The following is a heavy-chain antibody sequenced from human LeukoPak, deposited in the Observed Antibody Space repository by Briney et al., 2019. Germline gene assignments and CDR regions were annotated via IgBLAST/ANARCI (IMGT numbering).Heavy chain of an antibody. CDR1: GGSFSGYY. D-gene: IGHD3-3*01. V-gene: IGHV4-34*01. CDR3: ARQVQAIDDFAPFSYYYYMDV. Sequence: SETLSLTCAVYGGSFSGYYWSWIRQPPGKGLEWIGEINHSGSTNYNPSLKSRVTISVDTSKNQFSLKLSSVTAADTAVYYCARQVQAIDDFAPFSYYYYMDVWGKGTTVTVSS. CDR2: INHSGST. J-gene: IGHJ6*03.